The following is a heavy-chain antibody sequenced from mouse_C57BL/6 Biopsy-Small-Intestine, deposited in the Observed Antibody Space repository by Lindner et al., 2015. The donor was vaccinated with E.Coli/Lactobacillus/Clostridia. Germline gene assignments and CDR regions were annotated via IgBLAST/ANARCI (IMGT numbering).Heavy chain of an antibody. J-gene: IGHJ3*01. V-gene: IGHV1-14*01. D-gene: IGHD2-5*01. CDR3: XLYYRNYVLAY. CDR2: INPYNDGT. Sequence: VQLQESGPELIKPGTSVKMSCKASGYTFTSYVMHWVKQKPGQGLEWIGYINPYNDGTNYNEKFKDKATLTSDKSSSTAYMELSSLTSEDSAVYYCXLYYRNYVLAYWGQGTLVTVSA. CDR1: GYTFTSYV.